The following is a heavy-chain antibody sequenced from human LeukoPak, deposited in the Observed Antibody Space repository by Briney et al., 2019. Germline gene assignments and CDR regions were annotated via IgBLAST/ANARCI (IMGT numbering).Heavy chain of an antibody. J-gene: IGHJ4*02. CDR1: GYTFTGYH. V-gene: IGHV1-2*02. CDR2: INPNSGGT. Sequence: ASVKVSCKASGYTFTGYHMQWVRQAPGQGLEWMGWINPNSGGTNYAQKFQGRVTMTRDTSISTAYMELSRLRSDDTAVYYCARDVVVVPAAMYYFDYWGQGTLVTVSS. D-gene: IGHD2-2*01. CDR3: ARDVVVVPAAMYYFDY.